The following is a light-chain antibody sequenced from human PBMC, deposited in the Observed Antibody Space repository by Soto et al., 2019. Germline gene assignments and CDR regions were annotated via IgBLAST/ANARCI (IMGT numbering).Light chain of an antibody. J-gene: IGLJ7*01. Sequence: QSALRQPASVSGSPGQSITISCTGTSSDIGTYKVVSWYQQHPGKAPKLMIYEGSERPSGVSNRFSGSKSGNTASLTISGLQAEDEADYYCCSYARTINFVTFGGGTQLTVL. CDR3: CSYARTINFVT. CDR2: EGS. V-gene: IGLV2-23*03. CDR1: SSDIGTYKV.